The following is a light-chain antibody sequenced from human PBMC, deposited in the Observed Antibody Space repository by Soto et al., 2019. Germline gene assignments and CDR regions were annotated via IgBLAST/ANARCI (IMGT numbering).Light chain of an antibody. CDR1: QSVTSNY. J-gene: IGKJ1*01. CDR3: QHYNNWPPWT. CDR2: GAS. Sequence: EIVLTQSPGTLSLSPGERATLSCGASQSVTSNYLAWYQQKPGQAPRLLIFGASTRATGIPDRFSGSGSGTDFTLTISRLEPEDFAIYYCQHYNNWPPWTFGQGTKVEIK. V-gene: IGKV3-20*01.